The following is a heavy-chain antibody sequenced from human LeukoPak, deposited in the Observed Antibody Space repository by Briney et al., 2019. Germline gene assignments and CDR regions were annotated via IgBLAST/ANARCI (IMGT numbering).Heavy chain of an antibody. CDR3: ARGARSQVWEWLSSRYYFDY. V-gene: IGHV1-69*05. CDR2: IIPIFGTA. Sequence: SVKVSCKASGGIFSSYAISWVRQAPGQGLEWMGGIIPIFGTANYAQKFQGRVTITTDESTSTAYMELSSLRSEVTAVYYCARGARSQVWEWLSSRYYFDYWGQGTLVTVSS. D-gene: IGHD3-3*01. CDR1: GGIFSSYA. J-gene: IGHJ4*02.